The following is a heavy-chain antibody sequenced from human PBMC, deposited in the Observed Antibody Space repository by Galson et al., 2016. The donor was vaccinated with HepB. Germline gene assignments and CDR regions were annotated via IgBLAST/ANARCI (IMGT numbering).Heavy chain of an antibody. Sequence: SLRLSCAASRFSLSAHWMSWVRQAPGKGLEWVANIKQDGSETYFVDSVKGRFTISRDNAENSLYLEMNSLRAEDTAVYYCAREYFDVSGYYYMEVRYFGLWGRGTLVTVSS. D-gene: IGHD3-22*01. J-gene: IGHJ2*01. CDR3: AREYFDVSGYYYMEVRYFGL. V-gene: IGHV3-7*04. CDR2: IKQDGSET. CDR1: RFSLSAHW.